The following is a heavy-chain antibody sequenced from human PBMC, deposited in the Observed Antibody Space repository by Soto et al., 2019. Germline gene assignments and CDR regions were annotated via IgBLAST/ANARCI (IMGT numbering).Heavy chain of an antibody. CDR2: MNPNSGNT. V-gene: IGHV1-8*01. CDR3: ARAEGIVVVVAATQNTSFPLLP. CDR1: GYTFTSYD. J-gene: IGHJ5*02. Sequence: ASVKVSCKASGYTFTSYDINWVRQATGQGLEWMGWMNPNSGNTGYAQKFQGRVTMTRNTSISTAYMELSSLRSEDTAVYYCARAEGIVVVVAATQNTSFPLLPWGQGTLVTVSS. D-gene: IGHD2-15*01.